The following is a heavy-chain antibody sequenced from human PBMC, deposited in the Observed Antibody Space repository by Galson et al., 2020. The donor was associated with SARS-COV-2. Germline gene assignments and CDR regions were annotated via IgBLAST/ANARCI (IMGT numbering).Heavy chain of an antibody. J-gene: IGHJ4*02. Sequence: QAGGSLRLSCAASRFTFGTYAMSWVRQAPGKGLEWVSAISATGSFTYYADSVKGRFTISRDNSKNTLYLQMNSLRAEDTATYYCASWDWDRPGYWGQGTLVTVSS. CDR2: ISATGSFT. CDR1: RFTFGTYA. CDR3: ASWDWDRPGY. V-gene: IGHV3-23*01. D-gene: IGHD3-9*01.